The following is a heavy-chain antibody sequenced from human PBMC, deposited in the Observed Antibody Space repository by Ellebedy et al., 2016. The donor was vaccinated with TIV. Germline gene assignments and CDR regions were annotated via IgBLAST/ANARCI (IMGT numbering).Heavy chain of an antibody. J-gene: IGHJ6*02. CDR3: AREGGSGWGVDYYYYYGMDV. D-gene: IGHD6-19*01. CDR1: GYTFTSYY. Sequence: ASVKVSCXASGYTFTSYYMHWVRQAPGQGLEWMGIINPSGGSTSYAQKFQGRVTMTRDTSTSTVYMELSSLRSEDTAVYYCAREGGSGWGVDYYYYYGMDVWGQGTTVTVSS. CDR2: INPSGGST. V-gene: IGHV1-46*01.